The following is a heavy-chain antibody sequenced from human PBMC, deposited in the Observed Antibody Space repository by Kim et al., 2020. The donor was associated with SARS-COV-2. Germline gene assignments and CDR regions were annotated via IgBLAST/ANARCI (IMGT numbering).Heavy chain of an antibody. J-gene: IGHJ4*02. CDR3: TRDGAVAGTGRDY. CDR2: IRSKAYGGTT. D-gene: IGHD6-19*01. CDR1: GFTFGDYA. V-gene: IGHV3-49*03. Sequence: GGSLRLSCTASGFTFGDYAMSWFRQAPGKGLEGVGFIRSKAYGGTTEYAASVKGRFTISRDDSKSIAYLQMNSLKTEDTAVYYCTRDGAVAGTGRDYWGQGTLVTVSS.